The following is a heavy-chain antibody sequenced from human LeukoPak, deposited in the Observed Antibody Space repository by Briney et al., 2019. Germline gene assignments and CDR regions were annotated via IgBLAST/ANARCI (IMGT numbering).Heavy chain of an antibody. CDR1: GGSISSNSHF. D-gene: IGHD6-13*01. V-gene: IGHV4-39*01. J-gene: IGHJ4*02. Sequence: PSETLSLTCTVSGGSISSNSHFWAWIRQSPGKGLEWIGTIYYSGSTYYSPSLKSRVTMSVDTSKNQFSLKLSSVTAPDTAVYYCARHLEYISSWKGYYFDYWGQGTLVTVSS. CDR2: IYYSGST. CDR3: ARHLEYISSWKGYYFDY.